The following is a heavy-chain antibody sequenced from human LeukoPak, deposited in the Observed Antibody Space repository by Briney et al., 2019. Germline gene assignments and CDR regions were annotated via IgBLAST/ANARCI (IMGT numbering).Heavy chain of an antibody. D-gene: IGHD3-10*01. V-gene: IGHV3-23*01. Sequence: PGGSLRLSCAASGFTFSSYGMSWVRQAPGQGLEWVSSISYSGDSTYSADSVKGRFTIFRDNSKNTLYLQMNSLRAEDTAVYYCARAVGGDGSGSLWGPGTLVTVSS. CDR3: ARAVGGDGSGSL. CDR1: GFTFSSYG. CDR2: ISYSGDST. J-gene: IGHJ4*02.